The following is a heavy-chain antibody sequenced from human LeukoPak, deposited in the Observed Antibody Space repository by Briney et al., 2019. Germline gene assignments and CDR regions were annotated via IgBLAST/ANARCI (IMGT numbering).Heavy chain of an antibody. Sequence: GGSLRLSCAASGFTFSSYTMNWVRQAPGKGLEWVSSISSSSSHIYYADSVKGRFTISRDNAKNSLYLQMNSLRAEDTAVYYCARDGAYSSSYWGQGTMVTVSS. CDR1: GFTFSSYT. CDR2: ISSSSSHI. D-gene: IGHD6-13*01. V-gene: IGHV3-21*01. J-gene: IGHJ3*01. CDR3: ARDGAYSSSY.